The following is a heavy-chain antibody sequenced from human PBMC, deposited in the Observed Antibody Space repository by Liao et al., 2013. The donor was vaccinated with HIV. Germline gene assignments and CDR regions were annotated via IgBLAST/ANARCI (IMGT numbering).Heavy chain of an antibody. J-gene: IGHJ4*02. CDR3: ARGRGFFDY. V-gene: IGHV4-61*02. Sequence: QVQLQESGPGLVRPSQTLSLFCTVSDGSISSGSYYWSWIRQAAGKGLEWIGHIYTTGNTNYNPSLKIPVTMSIDTPRNQFSLKLTSVTAADTAVYYCARGRGFFDYWGQGTLVTVSS. CDR2: IYTTGNT. CDR1: DGSISSGSYY.